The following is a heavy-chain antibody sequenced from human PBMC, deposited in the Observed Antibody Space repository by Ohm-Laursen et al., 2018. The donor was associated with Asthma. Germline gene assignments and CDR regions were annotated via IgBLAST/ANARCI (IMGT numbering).Heavy chain of an antibody. D-gene: IGHD4-23*01. CDR3: ARLALGGNSGFDY. J-gene: IGHJ4*02. Sequence: EATVKISCKPSGYTFTSYDINWVRQAPGQGLELVGWVNPNSGTTGYAQKFQGRVSMTRDTSISTAYMELNNLRSDDTAVYYCARLALGGNSGFDYWGQGTRVTVSS. V-gene: IGHV1-8*01. CDR1: GYTFTSYD. CDR2: VNPNSGTT.